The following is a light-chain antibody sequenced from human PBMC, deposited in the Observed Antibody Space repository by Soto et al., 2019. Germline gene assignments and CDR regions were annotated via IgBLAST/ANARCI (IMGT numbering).Light chain of an antibody. J-gene: IGKJ1*01. V-gene: IGKV1-5*03. CDR3: LQYNSYWT. Sequence: DIQMTQSPSTLSASVGDRVTITCRASQSIRSWLAWYQQKSGKAPKLLIYKASSLESGVPSRFSGSGSGTEFTLTISSLQPDDFATYYCLQYNSYWTFGQGTKVEIK. CDR1: QSIRSW. CDR2: KAS.